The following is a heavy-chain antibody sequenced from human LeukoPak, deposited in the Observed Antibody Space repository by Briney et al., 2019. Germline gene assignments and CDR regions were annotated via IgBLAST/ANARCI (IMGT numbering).Heavy chain of an antibody. CDR1: GFTFSSYS. V-gene: IGHV3-21*01. J-gene: IGHJ6*03. CDR3: ARDAGYSYGYYYYYYMDV. Sequence: GGSLRLSCAASGFTFSSYSMNWVRQAPGKGLEWVSSISSSSSYIYYADSVKGRFTISRDNAKNSLYLQMNSLRAEDTAVYYCARDAGYSYGYYYYYYMDVWGKGTTVTVSS. D-gene: IGHD5-18*01. CDR2: ISSSSSYI.